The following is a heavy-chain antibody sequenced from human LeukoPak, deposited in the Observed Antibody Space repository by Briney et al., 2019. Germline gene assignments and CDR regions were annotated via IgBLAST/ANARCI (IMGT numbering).Heavy chain of an antibody. D-gene: IGHD1-14*01. CDR2: ISDSGNTI. Sequence: PGGSLRLSCAASGFTISTHEMNWVRQAPGKGLEWLSYISDSGNTIYYADSVEGRFTISRDTAKNSLYLQMNSLRAEDTAIYYCARGSGTDYWGQGTLVTVSS. J-gene: IGHJ4*02. CDR1: GFTISTHE. CDR3: ARGSGTDY. V-gene: IGHV3-48*03.